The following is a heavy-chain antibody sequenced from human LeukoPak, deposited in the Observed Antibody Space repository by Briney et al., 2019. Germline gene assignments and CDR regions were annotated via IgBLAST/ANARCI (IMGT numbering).Heavy chain of an antibody. CDR2: IYHSGST. CDR3: ALSYHYESSGYPRYFDY. J-gene: IGHJ4*02. CDR1: GYSISSGYY. D-gene: IGHD3-22*01. Sequence: PSETLSLTCTVSGYSISSGYYWGWIRQPPGKVLEWIGSIYHSGSTYYNPSLKSRVTISVDTSKNQFSLKLNSVTAADTAVYYCALSYHYESSGYPRYFDYWGQGTLVTVSS. V-gene: IGHV4-38-2*02.